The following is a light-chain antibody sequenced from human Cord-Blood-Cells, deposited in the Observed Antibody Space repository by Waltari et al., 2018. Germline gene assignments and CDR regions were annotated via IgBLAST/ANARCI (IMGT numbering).Light chain of an antibody. J-gene: IGLJ3*02. V-gene: IGLV2-14*01. CDR1: SSDVGGYNY. Sequence: QSALTQPASVSGSPGQSITISCTGTSSDVGGYNYVSWYQQQPGKAPKLMIYDVSQAPSGVSNRFSGSKSGNTASLTISGLQAEDEADYYCSSYTSSSTEFGGGTKLTVL. CDR3: SSYTSSSTE. CDR2: DVS.